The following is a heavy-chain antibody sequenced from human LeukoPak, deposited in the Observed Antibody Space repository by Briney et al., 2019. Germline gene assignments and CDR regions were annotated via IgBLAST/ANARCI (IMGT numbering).Heavy chain of an antibody. CDR3: ARGRTGTIFDY. V-gene: IGHV3-48*03. J-gene: IGHJ4*02. CDR1: GFTFSSYE. Sequence: PGGSLRLSCAASGFTFSSYEMNCVRQAPGKGLEWVSYISSGGSTIYYADSVKGRFTISRDNAKNSLYLQMNSLRAKDTAVYYCARGRTGTIFDYWGQGTLVTVSS. D-gene: IGHD1-7*01. CDR2: ISSGGSTI.